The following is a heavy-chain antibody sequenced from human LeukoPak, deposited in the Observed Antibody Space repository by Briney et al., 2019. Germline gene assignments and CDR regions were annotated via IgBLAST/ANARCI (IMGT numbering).Heavy chain of an antibody. D-gene: IGHD7-27*01. CDR1: GLTFSTYA. J-gene: IGHJ3*02. CDR2: ISYDGSNK. Sequence: GRSLRLSCAASGLTFSTYAMHWVRQAPGKGLEWVAVISYDGSNKYYADSVKGRFTISRDSSKNTLYLQMNSLRPEDTALYYCARSRYGLTGLDAFDIWGQGTMVTVSS. V-gene: IGHV3-30*04. CDR3: ARSRYGLTGLDAFDI.